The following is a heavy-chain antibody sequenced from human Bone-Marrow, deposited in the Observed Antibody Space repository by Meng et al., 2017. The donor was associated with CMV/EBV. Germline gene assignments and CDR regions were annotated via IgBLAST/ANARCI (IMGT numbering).Heavy chain of an antibody. D-gene: IGHD5-24*01. CDR3: AREGRDGYNFVVDY. CDR2: ISFVGINK. V-gene: IGHV3-30-3*01. J-gene: IGHJ4*02. CDR1: RFTFSSYA. Sequence: ASRFTFSSYAMHWVRQAPGKGLEWVAVISFVGINKYDADSVKGRFTISRDNSKNTLYLQMNSLRDEDTAVYYCAREGRDGYNFVVDYWGQGTLVTVSS.